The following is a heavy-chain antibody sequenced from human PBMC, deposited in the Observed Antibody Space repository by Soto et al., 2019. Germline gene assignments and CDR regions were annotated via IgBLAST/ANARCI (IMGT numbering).Heavy chain of an antibody. J-gene: IGHJ2*01. CDR1: GFTFSSYG. V-gene: IGHV3-30*18. D-gene: IGHD6-19*01. CDR3: AKDGGEWLLLNWYFDL. CDR2: ISYDGRNK. Sequence: QVQLVESGGGVVQPGRSLRLSCAASGFTFSSYGMHWVRQAPGKGLEWVAVISYDGRNKNYADSVKGRFTISREYLQMNILRAEDTAVYYCAKDGGEWLLLNWYFDLWGRGTLVTVSS.